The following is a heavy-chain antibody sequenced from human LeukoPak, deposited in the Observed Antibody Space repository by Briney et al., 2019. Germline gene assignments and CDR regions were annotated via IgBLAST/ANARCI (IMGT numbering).Heavy chain of an antibody. CDR3: ARSQSGYCSNGVCYSDY. J-gene: IGHJ4*02. CDR1: GYSFTNYW. Sequence: GESLKISCKGSGYSFTNYWIGWVRQMPGKGLEWMGIIYPGDSDTRYSPSFQGQVTTSADKSIRTAHLQWSSLKASDTAMYYCARSQSGYCSNGVCYSDYWGQGTLVTVSS. V-gene: IGHV5-51*01. CDR2: IYPGDSDT. D-gene: IGHD2-8*01.